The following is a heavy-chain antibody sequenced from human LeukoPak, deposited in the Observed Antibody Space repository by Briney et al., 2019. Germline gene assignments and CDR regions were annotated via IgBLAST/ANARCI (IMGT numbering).Heavy chain of an antibody. CDR2: IYYSGST. Sequence: PSQTLSLTCTVSGGSISSSSYYWGWIRQPPGKGLEWIGSIYYSGSTYYNPSLKSRVTISVDTSKNQFSLKLGSVTAADTAVYYCAGSAYGSNFDYWGQGTLVTVSS. D-gene: IGHD2-2*03. CDR3: AGSAYGSNFDY. J-gene: IGHJ4*02. CDR1: GGSISSSSYY. V-gene: IGHV4-39*01.